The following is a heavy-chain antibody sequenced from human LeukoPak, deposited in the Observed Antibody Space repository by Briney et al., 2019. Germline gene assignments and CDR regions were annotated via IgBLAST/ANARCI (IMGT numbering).Heavy chain of an antibody. CDR1: GFSFSVYW. CDR3: AKSGRRGYSYGSRFKYYYDY. Sequence: GGSLRLSCAASGFSFSVYWMHWVRQAPGKGPVWVSRIKTDGSITDYADFVKGRFTISRDNAKNTLFLQMNSLRTEDTAVYYCAKSGRRGYSYGSRFKYYYDYWGQGTLVTVSS. V-gene: IGHV3-74*01. CDR2: IKTDGSIT. D-gene: IGHD5-18*01. J-gene: IGHJ4*02.